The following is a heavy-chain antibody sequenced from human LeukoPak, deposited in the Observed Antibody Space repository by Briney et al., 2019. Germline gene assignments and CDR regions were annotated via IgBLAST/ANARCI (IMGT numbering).Heavy chain of an antibody. CDR2: IYTSGST. CDR3: ARHGHDSSGPNWFDP. J-gene: IGHJ5*02. D-gene: IGHD3-22*01. V-gene: IGHV4-4*09. Sequence: SETPSLTCTVSGGSISSYYWSWIRQPPGKGLEWIGYIYTSGSTNYNPSPKSRVTISVDTSKNQFSLKLSSVTAADTAVYYCARHGHDSSGPNWFDPWGQGTLATVSS. CDR1: GGSISSYY.